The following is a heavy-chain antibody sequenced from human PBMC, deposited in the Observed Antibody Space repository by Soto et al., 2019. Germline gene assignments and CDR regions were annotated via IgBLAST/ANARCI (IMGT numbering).Heavy chain of an antibody. D-gene: IGHD3-3*01. CDR3: ARDGVRFEHYYYGLDV. CDR2: IYYSGST. Sequence: SETLSLTCTVSGGSISSYYWSWIRQPPGKGLEWIGYIYYSGSTNYNPSLKSRVTISVDTSKNQFSLKLSSVTAADTAVYYCARDGVRFEHYYYGLDVWGQGTTVTVSS. CDR1: GGSISSYY. V-gene: IGHV4-59*01. J-gene: IGHJ6*02.